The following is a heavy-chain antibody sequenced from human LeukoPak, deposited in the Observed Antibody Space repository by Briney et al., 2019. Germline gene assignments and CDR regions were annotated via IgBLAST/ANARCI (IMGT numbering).Heavy chain of an antibody. V-gene: IGHV1-2*02. J-gene: IGHJ4*02. CDR3: ARKSPYCGGDCYSDY. Sequence: ASVEVSCKASGYTFTSYGISWVRQAPGQGLEWMGWINPNSGGTNYAQKFQGRVTMTRDTSISTAYMELSRLRSDDTAVYYCARKSPYCGGDCYSDYWGQGTLVTVSS. CDR2: INPNSGGT. CDR1: GYTFTSYG. D-gene: IGHD2-21*02.